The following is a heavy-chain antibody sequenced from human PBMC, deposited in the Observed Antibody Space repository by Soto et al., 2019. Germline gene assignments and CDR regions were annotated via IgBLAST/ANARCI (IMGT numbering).Heavy chain of an antibody. J-gene: IGHJ6*02. D-gene: IGHD6-13*01. CDR3: ARHSSSWYRDYYGMDV. Sequence: NPSETLSLTCTVSGGSISSSSYYWGWIRQPPGKGLEWIGSIYYSGSTYYNPSLKSRVTISVDTSKNQFSLKLSSVTAADTAVYYCARHSSSWYRDYYGMDVWGQGTTVTVSS. CDR1: GGSISSSSYY. CDR2: IYYSGST. V-gene: IGHV4-39*01.